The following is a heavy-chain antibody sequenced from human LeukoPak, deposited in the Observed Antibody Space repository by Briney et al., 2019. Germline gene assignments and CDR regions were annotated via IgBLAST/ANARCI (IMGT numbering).Heavy chain of an antibody. Sequence: PGGSLRLSCAASGFTFSSYAMHWVRQAPGKGLEWVAVISYDGSNKYYADSVKGRFTISRDNSKNTLYLQMNSLRAEDTAVYYCVRDTSGPDYWGQGTLVTVSS. D-gene: IGHD5-12*01. CDR1: GFTFSSYA. CDR3: VRDTSGPDY. CDR2: ISYDGSNK. V-gene: IGHV3-30-3*01. J-gene: IGHJ4*02.